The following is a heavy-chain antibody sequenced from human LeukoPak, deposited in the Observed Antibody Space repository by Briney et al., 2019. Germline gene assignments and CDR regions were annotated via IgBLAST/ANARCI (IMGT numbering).Heavy chain of an antibody. CDR1: GYTFTSYG. D-gene: IGHD3-10*01. V-gene: IGHV1-18*01. CDR3: ARFSGYYGSGSYYYYYYYMDV. CDR2: ISAYNGNT. J-gene: IGHJ6*03. Sequence: ASVKVSCKASGYTFTSYGISWVRQAPGQGLEWMGWISAYNGNTNYAQKLQGRVTMTTDTSTSTAYMELRSLRSDDTAVYYCARFSGYYGSGSYYYYYYYMDVWGKGTTVTISS.